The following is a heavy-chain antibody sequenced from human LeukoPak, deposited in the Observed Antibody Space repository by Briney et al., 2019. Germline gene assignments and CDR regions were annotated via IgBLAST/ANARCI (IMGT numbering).Heavy chain of an antibody. V-gene: IGHV3-48*01. Sequence: GGSLRLSCAASGFTFSSYGMSWVRQAPGKGLESVSYMSRSGDIIYYADSVKGRFTISRDNAKNSLYLQMNSLRAEDTAVYYCARDVYYGSGSPRLDYWGQGTLVTVSS. D-gene: IGHD3-10*01. J-gene: IGHJ4*02. CDR2: MSRSGDII. CDR3: ARDVYYGSGSPRLDY. CDR1: GFTFSSYG.